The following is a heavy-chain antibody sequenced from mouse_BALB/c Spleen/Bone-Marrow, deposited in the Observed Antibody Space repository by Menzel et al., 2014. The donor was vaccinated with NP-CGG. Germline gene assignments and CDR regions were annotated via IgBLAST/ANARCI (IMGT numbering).Heavy chain of an antibody. V-gene: IGHV1-26*01. D-gene: IGHD2-14*01. J-gene: IGHJ3*01. CDR3: ARGAYYRYDVAY. CDR1: GYTFTDYY. Sequence: EVQLQQSGPELVKPGASVKMSCKASGYTFTDYYMNWVKQSHGKSLEWIGDINPNNGDTFYNQKFKGKATLTVDKSSSTAYMQLNSLTSEDSAVYYCARGAYYRYDVAYWGQGTLVTVSA. CDR2: INPNNGDT.